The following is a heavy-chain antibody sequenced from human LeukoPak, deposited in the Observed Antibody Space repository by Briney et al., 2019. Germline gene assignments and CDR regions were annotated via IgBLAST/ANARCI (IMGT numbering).Heavy chain of an antibody. D-gene: IGHD6-19*01. J-gene: IGHJ1*01. Sequence: GGSLRLSCVASGFTFSNYAMSWVRQAPGKGLEWVSTISGSGGSTYYADSVKGRFTISRDNSKNTLYVQMNSLRAEDTAVYYCAKSSGYYVEYFQDWGQGTLVTVSS. V-gene: IGHV3-23*01. CDR1: GFTFSNYA. CDR2: ISGSGGST. CDR3: AKSSGYYVEYFQD.